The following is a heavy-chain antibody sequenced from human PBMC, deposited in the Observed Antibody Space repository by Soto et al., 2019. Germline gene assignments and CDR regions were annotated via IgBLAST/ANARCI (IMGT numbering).Heavy chain of an antibody. CDR1: GDSVSSNSAA. CDR3: ARGGGEQLVREYYYGMDV. D-gene: IGHD6-6*01. CDR2: TYYRSKWYN. J-gene: IGHJ6*02. V-gene: IGHV6-1*01. Sequence: SQTLSLTCAISGDSVSSNSAAWNWIRQSPSRGLEWLGRTYYRSKWYNDYAVSVKSRITINPDTSKNQFSLQLNSVTPEDTAVYYRARGGGEQLVREYYYGMDVWGQGTTVTVSS.